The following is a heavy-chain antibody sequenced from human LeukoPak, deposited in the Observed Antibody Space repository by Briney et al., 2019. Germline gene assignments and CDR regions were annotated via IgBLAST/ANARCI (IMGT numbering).Heavy chain of an antibody. D-gene: IGHD2-2*01. CDR1: GGSISSYY. J-gene: IGHJ4*02. CDR2: IYYSGST. CDR3: ARLSQSYCSSTSCYYNY. V-gene: IGHV4-59*12. Sequence: SETLSLTCTVSGGSISSYYWSWIRQPPGKGLEWIGYIYYSGSTNYNPSLKSRVTISVDTSKNQFSLKLSSATAADTAVYYCARLSQSYCSSTSCYYNYWGQGTLVTVSS.